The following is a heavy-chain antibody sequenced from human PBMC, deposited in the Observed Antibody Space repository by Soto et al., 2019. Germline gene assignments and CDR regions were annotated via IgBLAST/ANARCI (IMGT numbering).Heavy chain of an antibody. CDR2: IYYSGST. CDR1: GGSIRSSSYY. CDR3: ARRKAKGGREGVRPSYYGMDG. D-gene: IGHD3-16*01. Sequence: PSATLSLTCTVSGGSIRSSSYYWGWIRQPPGPGLEWIGSIYYSGSTYYNPSLKSRVTISVDTSKNQFSLKLSSVTAADTAVYYCARRKAKGGREGVRPSYYGMDGWGQGTTVTVS. V-gene: IGHV4-39*01. J-gene: IGHJ6*02.